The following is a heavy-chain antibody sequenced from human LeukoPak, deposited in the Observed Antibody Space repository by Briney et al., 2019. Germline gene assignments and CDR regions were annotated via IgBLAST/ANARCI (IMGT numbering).Heavy chain of an antibody. V-gene: IGHV1-2*02. CDR2: INPHSGAT. D-gene: IGHD5-18*01. J-gene: IGHJ4*02. Sequence: ASVKVSCKASGYIFTDYYMYWVRQAPGQGLESMGWINPHSGATSYAQKFQGRLTVTRDTSISTLYMELNSLTYDDTAMYYCARGELGDKYSYGPYWGQGTLVTVSS. CDR1: GYIFTDYY. CDR3: ARGELGDKYSYGPY.